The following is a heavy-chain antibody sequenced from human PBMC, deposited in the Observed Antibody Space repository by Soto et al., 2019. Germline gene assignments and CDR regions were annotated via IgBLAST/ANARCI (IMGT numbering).Heavy chain of an antibody. CDR2: IYWDDDK. Sequence: QITLKESGPTLVKPTQTLTLTCTFSGFSLSTSGVGVGWIRQPPGKALECLALIYWDDDKRYSPSLKNRLTITKDTSKNQVVLRMTNMDPVDTATYYCAQRSKVVSAPWNWFDPWGQGTLVTVSS. V-gene: IGHV2-5*02. J-gene: IGHJ5*02. CDR1: GFSLSTSGVG. D-gene: IGHD2-2*01. CDR3: AQRSKVVSAPWNWFDP.